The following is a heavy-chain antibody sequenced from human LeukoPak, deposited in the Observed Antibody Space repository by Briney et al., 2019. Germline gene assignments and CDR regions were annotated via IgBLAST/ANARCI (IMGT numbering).Heavy chain of an antibody. CDR2: INPNSGGT. V-gene: IGHV1-2*02. CDR1: GYTFTGYY. D-gene: IGHD1-26*01. Sequence: ASVKVSCKASGYTFTGYYMHWVRQAPGQGLEWMGWINPNSGGTNYAQKFQGRVTMTRDTSISTAYMELSRLRSDDTAVYYCARVLAWEGYYYYMDVWGKGTTVTVSS. CDR3: ARVLAWEGYYYYMDV. J-gene: IGHJ6*03.